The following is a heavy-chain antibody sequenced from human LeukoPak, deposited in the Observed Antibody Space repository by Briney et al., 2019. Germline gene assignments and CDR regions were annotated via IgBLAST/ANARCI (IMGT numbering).Heavy chain of an antibody. Sequence: GGSPRLSCSASGFTLSNYAMHWVRQAPGKGLECISTISSTGGSTYYADSVKGRFTISRDNSKNTLYLQMSSLRAEDTAVYYCVRDTSYCSGGRCFATYSFDYWGQGTRVTVSS. D-gene: IGHD2-15*01. CDR1: GFTLSNYA. CDR3: VRDTSYCSGGRCFATYSFDY. CDR2: ISSTGGST. J-gene: IGHJ4*02. V-gene: IGHV3-64D*09.